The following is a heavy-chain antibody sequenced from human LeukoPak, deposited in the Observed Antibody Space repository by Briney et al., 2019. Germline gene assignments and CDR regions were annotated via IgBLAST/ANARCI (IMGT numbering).Heavy chain of an antibody. CDR3: VRALPANYDFWSGYYSVVGYFDY. D-gene: IGHD3-3*01. J-gene: IGHJ4*02. CDR2: INHSGST. Sequence: PSETLSLTCAVYGGSFSGYYWSWIRQPPGKGLEWIGEINHSGSTNYNPSLKSRVTISVDTSKNQFSLKLSSVTAADTAVYYCVRALPANYDFWSGYYSVVGYFDYWGQGTLVTVSS. CDR1: GGSFSGYY. V-gene: IGHV4-34*01.